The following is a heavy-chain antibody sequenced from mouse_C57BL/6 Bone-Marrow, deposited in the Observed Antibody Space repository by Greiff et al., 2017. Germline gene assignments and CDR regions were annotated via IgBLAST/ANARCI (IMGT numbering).Heavy chain of an antibody. D-gene: IGHD4-1*01. Sequence: EVKLVESGGGLVKPGGSLKLSCAASGFTFSDYGMHWVRQAPEKGLEWVAYISSGSSTIYYADTVKGRFTISRDNAKNTLFLQMTSLRSEDTAMYYCAKLGRGYAMDYWGQGTSVTVSS. CDR2: ISSGSSTI. V-gene: IGHV5-17*01. J-gene: IGHJ4*01. CDR1: GFTFSDYG. CDR3: AKLGRGYAMDY.